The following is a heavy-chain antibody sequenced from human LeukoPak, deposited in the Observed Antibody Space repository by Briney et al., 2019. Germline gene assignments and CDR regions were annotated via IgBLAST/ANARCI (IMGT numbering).Heavy chain of an antibody. CDR1: GFTFSSYW. J-gene: IGHJ5*02. Sequence: GGSLRLSCAASGFTFSSYWMSWVRQAPGKGLEWVSFIESIGSPIYYADSVKGRFTISRDNGKNSLFLQMNSLRAEDTAVYYCARGVGYFDRSGYRCDPWGQGTQVTVSS. CDR2: IESIGSPI. CDR3: ARGVGYFDRSGYRCDP. V-gene: IGHV3-48*01. D-gene: IGHD3-22*01.